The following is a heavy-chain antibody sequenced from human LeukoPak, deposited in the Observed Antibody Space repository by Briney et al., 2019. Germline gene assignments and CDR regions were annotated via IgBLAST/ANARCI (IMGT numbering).Heavy chain of an antibody. D-gene: IGHD6-6*01. J-gene: IGHJ4*02. Sequence: SETLSLTCAVSGYSISSGYYWGWIRQPPGKGLEWIGSIYHSGSTYYNPSLKSRVTISVDTSKNQFSLKLNSVAAADTAVYYCAKGGNSEYSSSSYWGQGTLVTVSS. CDR1: GYSISSGYY. CDR2: IYHSGST. V-gene: IGHV4-38-2*01. CDR3: AKGGNSEYSSSSY.